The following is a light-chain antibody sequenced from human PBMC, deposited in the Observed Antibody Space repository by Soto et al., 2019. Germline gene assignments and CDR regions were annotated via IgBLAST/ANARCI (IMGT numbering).Light chain of an antibody. V-gene: IGLV1-47*01. J-gene: IGLJ2*01. Sequence: QSVLTQPPSASGTPGQRVTISCSGSSSNIGSNHVYWYQQLPGTAPKLLIYRNNQRPSGVPDRFSASKSGTSASLAISGLRSEDEADYYCAARDDSLRVVVFGGGTKLTVL. CDR3: AARDDSLRVVV. CDR2: RNN. CDR1: SSNIGSNH.